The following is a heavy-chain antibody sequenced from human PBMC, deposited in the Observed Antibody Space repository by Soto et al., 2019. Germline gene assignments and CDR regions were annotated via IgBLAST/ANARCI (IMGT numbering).Heavy chain of an antibody. Sequence: QVQLVECGGGVVQPGRSLRLSCAASGFTFSSYGMHWVRQAPGKGLEWVAVISYDGSNKYYADSVKGRFTISRDNSKNTLYLQMNSLRAEDTAVYYCAKDRPNSSGWTGGFDYWGQGTLVTVSS. CDR3: AKDRPNSSGWTGGFDY. J-gene: IGHJ4*02. CDR1: GFTFSSYG. D-gene: IGHD6-19*01. V-gene: IGHV3-30*18. CDR2: ISYDGSNK.